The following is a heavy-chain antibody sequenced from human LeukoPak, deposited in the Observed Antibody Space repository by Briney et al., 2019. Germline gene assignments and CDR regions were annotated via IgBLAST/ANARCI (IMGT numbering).Heavy chain of an antibody. Sequence: GGSLRLSCVASGFTFSNYAMHWVRQAPGKGLEWVSGISWNSFSIGYADSVKGRFTISRDNAKNSLYLQMNSLRAEDTALYYCAKSSGNYLNYYYYMDVWGKGTTVTISS. CDR1: GFTFSNYA. CDR2: ISWNSFSI. D-gene: IGHD3-10*01. J-gene: IGHJ6*03. CDR3: AKSSGNYLNYYYYMDV. V-gene: IGHV3-9*01.